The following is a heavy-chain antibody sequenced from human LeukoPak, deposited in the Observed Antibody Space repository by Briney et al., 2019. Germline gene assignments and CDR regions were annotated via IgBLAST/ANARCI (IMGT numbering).Heavy chain of an antibody. CDR2: ISYDGSNK. Sequence: GRSLRLSCAASGFTFSSYGMHWVRQAPGKGLEWVAVISYDGSNKYYADSVKGRFTISRDNSKNTLYLQMNSLRAEDTAVYYCAKDRLGQTPYYLDYWGQGTLVTVSS. CDR3: AKDRLGQTPYYLDY. CDR1: GFTFSSYG. V-gene: IGHV3-30*18. D-gene: IGHD1-26*01. J-gene: IGHJ4*02.